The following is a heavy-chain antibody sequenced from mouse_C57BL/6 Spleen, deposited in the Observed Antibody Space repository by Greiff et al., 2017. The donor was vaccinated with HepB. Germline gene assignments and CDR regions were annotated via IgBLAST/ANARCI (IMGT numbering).Heavy chain of an antibody. CDR3: TTFVDYGKPIAY. J-gene: IGHJ3*01. V-gene: IGHV14-4*01. CDR1: GFNIKDDY. D-gene: IGHD2-1*01. CDR2: IDPENGDT. Sequence: EVQLQQSGAELVRPGASVKLSCTASGFNIKDDYMHWVKQRPEQGLEWIGWIDPENGDTEYASKFQGKATITADNSSNTAYLQLSSLTSEDTAVYYCTTFVDYGKPIAYWGQGTLVTVSA.